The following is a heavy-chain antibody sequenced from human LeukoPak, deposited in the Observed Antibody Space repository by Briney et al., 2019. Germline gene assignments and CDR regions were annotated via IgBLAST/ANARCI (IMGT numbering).Heavy chain of an antibody. D-gene: IGHD3-3*01. CDR2: ISYTGTT. CDR1: GGSISSSSCC. J-gene: IGHJ4*02. CDR3: ARDPDFWSGYYNFDY. V-gene: IGHV4-39*07. Sequence: SETLSLTCTVSGGSISSSSCCWGWIRQPPGKGLEWIGSISYTGTTYYNPSLKSRVTISVDTSKNQFSLKLSSVTAADTAVYYFARDPDFWSGYYNFDYWGQGTLVTVCS.